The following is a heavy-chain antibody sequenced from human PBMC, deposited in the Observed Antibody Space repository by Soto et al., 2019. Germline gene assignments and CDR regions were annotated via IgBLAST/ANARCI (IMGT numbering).Heavy chain of an antibody. J-gene: IGHJ6*02. D-gene: IGHD2-2*01. V-gene: IGHV3-7*03. CDR3: AREYCSSTSCGYYGMDV. CDR1: GFTLSNYW. CDR2: IKQDGSEK. Sequence: PGGSLRLSCAASGFTLSNYWMSWVRQAPGKGLEWVANIKQDGSEKYYVDSVKGRFTISRDNAKNSLYLQMNSLRAEDTAVYYCAREYCSSTSCGYYGMDVWGQGTTVTVSS.